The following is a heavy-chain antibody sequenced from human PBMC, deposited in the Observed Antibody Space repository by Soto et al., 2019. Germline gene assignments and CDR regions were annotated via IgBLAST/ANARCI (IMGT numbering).Heavy chain of an antibody. V-gene: IGHV4-31*03. Sequence: SETLSLTCTVSGGSISSGGYYWSWIRQHPGKGLEWIGYIYYSGSTYYNPSLKSRVTISVDTSKNQFSLKLSSVTAADTAVYYCARVMNAIFGVVFDYWGQGTLVTVSS. J-gene: IGHJ4*02. D-gene: IGHD3-3*01. CDR2: IYYSGST. CDR1: GGSISSGGYY. CDR3: ARVMNAIFGVVFDY.